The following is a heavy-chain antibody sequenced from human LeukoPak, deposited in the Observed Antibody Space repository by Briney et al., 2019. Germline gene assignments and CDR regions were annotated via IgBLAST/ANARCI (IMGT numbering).Heavy chain of an antibody. CDR2: IYSGGST. V-gene: IGHV3-53*01. Sequence: GGSLRLSCAASGFTVSSNYMSWVRQAPGKGLEWVSVIYSGGSTYYADSVKGRFTISRDNSKNTLYLQMNSLRAEDTAVYYCARIGSSWYCFDYWGQGTLVTVSS. CDR3: ARIGSSWYCFDY. D-gene: IGHD6-13*01. J-gene: IGHJ4*02. CDR1: GFTVSSNY.